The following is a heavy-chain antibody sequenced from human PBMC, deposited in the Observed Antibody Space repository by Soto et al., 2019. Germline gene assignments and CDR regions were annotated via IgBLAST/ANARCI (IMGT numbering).Heavy chain of an antibody. V-gene: IGHV1-18*01. CDR2: INAYNGDT. J-gene: IGHJ6*02. CDR3: ARRATGGMDV. Sequence: QVQLVQSGAEVKKPGASVKVSCKASGYTFSTYGISWVRQAPGQGLEWMGWINAYNGDTKYTERLQGRVTMTTDTSTSTAYMELRSRGSDDTAVYYGARRATGGMDVWGQGTTVTVFS. CDR1: GYTFSTYG. D-gene: IGHD5-12*01.